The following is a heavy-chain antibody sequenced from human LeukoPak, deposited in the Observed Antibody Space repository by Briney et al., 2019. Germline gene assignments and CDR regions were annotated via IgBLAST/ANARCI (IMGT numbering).Heavy chain of an antibody. CDR3: AKRGQYSSSWYQPYYYYYGMDV. CDR2: ISSSSSYI. D-gene: IGHD6-13*01. CDR1: GFTFSSYS. J-gene: IGHJ6*01. Sequence: GGSLRLSCAASGFTFSSYSMNWVRQAPGKGLEWVSSISSSSSYIYYADSVKGRFTISRDNAKNSLYLQMNSLRAEDTAVYYCAKRGQYSSSWYQPYYYYYGMDVWGQGTTVTVSS. V-gene: IGHV3-21*01.